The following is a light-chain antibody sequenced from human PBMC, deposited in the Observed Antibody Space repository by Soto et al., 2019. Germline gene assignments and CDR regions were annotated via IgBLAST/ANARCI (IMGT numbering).Light chain of an antibody. Sequence: QYVLTQPPSESGTPGQRVTISCSGSSSNIGSNTVNWYQQLPGTAPKVLIYSNNQRPSGVPDRFSGSKSGTSASLAISGLQSEDETDYYCAAWDDSLNGVIFGGGTKLTVL. V-gene: IGLV1-44*01. CDR3: AAWDDSLNGVI. CDR1: SSNIGSNT. J-gene: IGLJ2*01. CDR2: SNN.